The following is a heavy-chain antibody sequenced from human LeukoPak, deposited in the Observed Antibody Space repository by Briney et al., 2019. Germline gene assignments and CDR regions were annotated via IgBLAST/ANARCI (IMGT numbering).Heavy chain of an antibody. J-gene: IGHJ5*02. CDR2: IYYSGST. CDR1: GGSISSSSYY. Sequence: SETLSLTCTVSGGSISSSSYYWGWIRQPPGKGLEWIGRIYYSGSTYYDPSLKSRAIISVAMSTNPVSLKLSSVTAADTAVYYCARDYYGSGSYYNWFDPWGQGTLVTVSS. D-gene: IGHD3-10*01. V-gene: IGHV4-39*07. CDR3: ARDYYGSGSYYNWFDP.